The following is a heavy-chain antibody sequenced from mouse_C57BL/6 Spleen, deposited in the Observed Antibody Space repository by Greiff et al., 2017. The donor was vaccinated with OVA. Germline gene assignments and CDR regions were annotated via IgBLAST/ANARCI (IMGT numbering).Heavy chain of an antibody. CDR1: GFNIKDYY. CDR2: IDPEDGDT. Sequence: EVKLVESGAELVRPGASVKLSCTASGFNIKDYYMHWVKQRPEQGLEWIGRIDPEDGDTEYAPKFQGKATMTADTSSNTAYLQLSSLTSEDTAVYYCTSYYYGSSYFDYWGQGTTLTVSS. V-gene: IGHV14-1*01. CDR3: TSYYYGSSYFDY. J-gene: IGHJ2*01. D-gene: IGHD1-1*01.